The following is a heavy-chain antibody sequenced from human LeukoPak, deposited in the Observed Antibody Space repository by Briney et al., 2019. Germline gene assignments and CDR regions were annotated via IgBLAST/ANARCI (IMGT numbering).Heavy chain of an antibody. CDR3: ARAIGKSEGY. CDR1: GFTFISYW. V-gene: IGHV3-7*01. D-gene: IGHD4-23*01. Sequence: GGSLRLSCAASGFTFISYWMTSVHQAPGKGLEWVANIKQDGSEKYYVDSVKGRFTISRDNAKSSLYLQMDSLRAEDTAVYYCARAIGKSEGYWGQGTLVTVSS. CDR2: IKQDGSEK. J-gene: IGHJ4*02.